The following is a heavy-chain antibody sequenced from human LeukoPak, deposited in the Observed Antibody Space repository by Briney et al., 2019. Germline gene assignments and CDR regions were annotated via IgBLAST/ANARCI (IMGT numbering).Heavy chain of an antibody. V-gene: IGHV1-8*03. D-gene: IGHD3-3*01. CDR2: MNPNSGNT. J-gene: IGHJ4*02. CDR1: RYTFTSYD. Sequence: GASVKVSCKASRYTFTSYDINWVRQATGQGLEWMGWMNPNSGNTGYAQKFQGRVTITRNTSISTAYMELSSLRSEDTAVYYCARGPSRPYYDFWSGYYFNYWGQGTLVTVS. CDR3: ARGPSRPYYDFWSGYYFNY.